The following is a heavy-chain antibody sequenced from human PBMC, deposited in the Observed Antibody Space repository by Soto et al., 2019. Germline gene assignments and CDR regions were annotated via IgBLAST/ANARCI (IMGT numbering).Heavy chain of an antibody. Sequence: GGSLRLSCAASGFTFSSYAMHWVRQAPGKGLEWVAVISYDGSNKYYADSVKGRFTISRDNSKNTLYLQMNSLRAEDTAVYYCAREGSGTTITARFDYWGQGTLVTVSS. V-gene: IGHV3-30-3*01. J-gene: IGHJ4*02. CDR2: ISYDGSNK. D-gene: IGHD1-7*01. CDR3: AREGSGTTITARFDY. CDR1: GFTFSSYA.